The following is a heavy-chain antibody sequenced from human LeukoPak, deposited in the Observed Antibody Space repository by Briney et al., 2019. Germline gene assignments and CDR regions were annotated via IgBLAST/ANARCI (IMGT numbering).Heavy chain of an antibody. CDR3: ARTTEAHSWRTRYYDYYMDV. D-gene: IGHD6-13*01. CDR1: GYTFTGYY. J-gene: IGHJ6*03. V-gene: IGHV1-2*02. Sequence: GSVKVSCKASGYTFTGYYMHWVRQAPGQGLEWMGWINPNSGGTNYAQKFQGRVTMTRDTSISTAYMELSRLRSDDTAVYYCARTTEAHSWRTRYYDYYMDVWGKGTTVTVSS. CDR2: INPNSGGT.